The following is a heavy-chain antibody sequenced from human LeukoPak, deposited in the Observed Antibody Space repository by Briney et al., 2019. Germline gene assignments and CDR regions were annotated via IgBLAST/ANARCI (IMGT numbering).Heavy chain of an antibody. CDR2: ISSSSSYI. V-gene: IGHV3-21*01. Sequence: GGSLRLSCAASGFTFSSYSMNWVRHAPGKGLEWVSSISSSSSYIYYADSVKGRFTISRDNAKNSLYVQMNSLRAEDTAVYYCASGWGPDYWGQGTLVTVSS. CDR3: ASGWGPDY. J-gene: IGHJ4*02. CDR1: GFTFSSYS. D-gene: IGHD2-2*03.